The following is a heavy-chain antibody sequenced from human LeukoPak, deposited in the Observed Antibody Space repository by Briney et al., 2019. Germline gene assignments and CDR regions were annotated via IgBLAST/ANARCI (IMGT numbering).Heavy chain of an antibody. D-gene: IGHD3-3*01. J-gene: IGHJ6*03. CDR3: AKDGAQLWEWLLYPGYMDV. CDR2: IRYDGSNK. CDR1: GFTFSSYG. Sequence: PGGSLRLSCAASGFTFSSYGMHWVHQAPGKGLEWVAFIRYDGSNKYYADSVKGRFTISRDNSKNTLYLQMNSLRAEDTAVYYCAKDGAQLWEWLLYPGYMDVWGKGTTVTVSS. V-gene: IGHV3-30*02.